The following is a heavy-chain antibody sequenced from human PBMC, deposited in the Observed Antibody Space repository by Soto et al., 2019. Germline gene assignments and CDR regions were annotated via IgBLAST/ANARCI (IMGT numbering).Heavy chain of an antibody. CDR3: AKDHGDIWSGKRLSIYYYGMDV. V-gene: IGHV3-23*01. Sequence: GGSLRLSCAASGFTFSSYAMSWVRQAPGKGLEWVSAISGSGGSTYYADSVKGRFTISRDNSKNTLYLQMNSLRAEDTAVYYCAKDHGDIWSGKRLSIYYYGMDVWGQGTTVTVSS. D-gene: IGHD3-3*01. J-gene: IGHJ6*02. CDR1: GFTFSSYA. CDR2: ISGSGGST.